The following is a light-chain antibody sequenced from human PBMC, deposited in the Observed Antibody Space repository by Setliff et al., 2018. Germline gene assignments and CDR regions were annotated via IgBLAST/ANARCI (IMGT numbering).Light chain of an antibody. V-gene: IGLV2-14*03. CDR2: DVN. CDR1: SSDVGGYKY. J-gene: IGLJ1*01. CDR3: NAYTAGTTYV. Sequence: QSVLTQPASVSGSPGQSITISCTGTSSDVGGYKYVSWYQHHPGKAPKVVIYDVNQRPSGVSNRFSGSKSGNTASLTISGLQTEDEADYYCNAYTAGTTYVFGTGTKVTVL.